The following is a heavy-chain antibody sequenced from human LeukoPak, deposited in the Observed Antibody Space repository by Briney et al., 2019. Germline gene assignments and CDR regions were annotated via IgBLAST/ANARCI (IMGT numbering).Heavy chain of an antibody. CDR1: GFTFSGYA. J-gene: IGHJ6*02. Sequence: GRSLRLSCAASGFTFSGYAMHWVRQAPGKGLEWVEVISYDGSNKYYADSVKGRFTISRDNSKNTPYLQMNSLRAEDTAVYYCARDPGEQWLVLTYYGMDVWGQGTTVTVSS. CDR2: ISYDGSNK. CDR3: ARDPGEQWLVLTYYGMDV. D-gene: IGHD6-19*01. V-gene: IGHV3-30-3*01.